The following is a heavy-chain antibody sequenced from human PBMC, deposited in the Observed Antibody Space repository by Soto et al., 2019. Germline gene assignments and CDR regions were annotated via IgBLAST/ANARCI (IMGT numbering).Heavy chain of an antibody. D-gene: IGHD3-3*01. V-gene: IGHV3-33*01. CDR2: VWHDGSNK. Sequence: PGGSLRLSCKPSGFTFSRYGMHWVRQAPGKGLEWVAVVWHDGSNKYYPDSVKGRFTISRDNSKNMLYLQMNSLRVEDTAVYYCARDRRLEWFYYYYAMDVWGQGTTVTVYS. J-gene: IGHJ6*02. CDR3: ARDRRLEWFYYYYAMDV. CDR1: GFTFSRYG.